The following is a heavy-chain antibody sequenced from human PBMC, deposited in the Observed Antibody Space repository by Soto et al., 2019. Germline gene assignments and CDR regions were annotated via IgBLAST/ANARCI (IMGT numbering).Heavy chain of an antibody. CDR3: TTDSLASGPR. J-gene: IGHJ4*02. V-gene: IGHV3-15*07. Sequence: PGGSLRLSCAASGFDFTNAWMNWVRQAPGKGLEWVARIRANTDGGTTDYAAPVKDRFTISRDDSRNTLYLQMNSLKTEDTAMYYCTTDSLASGPRWGQGTLVTVSS. D-gene: IGHD3-3*02. CDR2: IRANTDGGTT. CDR1: GFDFTNAW.